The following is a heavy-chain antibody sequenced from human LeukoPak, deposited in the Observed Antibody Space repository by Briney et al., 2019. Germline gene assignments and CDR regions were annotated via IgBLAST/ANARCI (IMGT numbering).Heavy chain of an antibody. CDR1: GASISSYY. CDR2: NGGST. Sequence: KPSETLSLTCTVSGASISSYYWSWIRQPPGKGLEWIGYNGGSTNYNPSLKSRVTISVDTSKNQFSLKLSSVTAADTAVYYCAREGDYFDSWGQGTLVTVSS. CDR3: AREGDYFDS. J-gene: IGHJ4*02. D-gene: IGHD3-16*01. V-gene: IGHV4-59*01.